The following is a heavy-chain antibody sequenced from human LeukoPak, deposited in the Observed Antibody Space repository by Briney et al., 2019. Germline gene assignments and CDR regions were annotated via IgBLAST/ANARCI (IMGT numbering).Heavy chain of an antibody. Sequence: PSQTLSLTCTVSGGSISSSSYYWGWIRQPPGKGLEWIGSIYYSGSTYYNPSLKSRVTISVDTSKNQFSLKLSSVTAADTAVYYCARDNDDFWRDWGQGTLVTVSS. J-gene: IGHJ4*02. D-gene: IGHD3-3*01. CDR2: IYYSGST. CDR1: GGSISSSSYY. V-gene: IGHV4-39*07. CDR3: ARDNDDFWRD.